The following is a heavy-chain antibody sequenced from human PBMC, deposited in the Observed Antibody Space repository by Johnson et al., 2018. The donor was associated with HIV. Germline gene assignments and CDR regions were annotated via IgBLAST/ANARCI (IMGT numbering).Heavy chain of an antibody. CDR2: IWYDGSNK. V-gene: IGHV3-33*01. CDR3: ARIRFLVGATSGAFDI. J-gene: IGHJ3*02. D-gene: IGHD1-26*01. CDR1: GFTFSSYG. Sequence: QVQLVESGGGVVQPGRSLRLTCAASGFTFSSYGMHWVRQAPGKGLEWVAVIWYDGSNKFYGASVKGRFTISRDNSKNTLYLQMNSLRAEDTAVYYCARIRFLVGATSGAFDIWGQGTMVTVSS.